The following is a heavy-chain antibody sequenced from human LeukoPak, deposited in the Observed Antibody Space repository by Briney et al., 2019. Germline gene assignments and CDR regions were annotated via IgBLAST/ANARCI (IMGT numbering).Heavy chain of an antibody. CDR3: ARDPYCSSTSCYFDY. J-gene: IGHJ4*02. Sequence: ASVKVSCKASGYTFTSNDINWVRQAPGQGPEWMGWINPKSGDSGYAQKFQGRVTMTRDTSISTAYMELSRLRSDDTAVYYCARDPYCSSTSCYFDYWGQGTLVTVSS. CDR1: GYTFTSND. CDR2: INPKSGDS. D-gene: IGHD2-2*01. V-gene: IGHV1-2*02.